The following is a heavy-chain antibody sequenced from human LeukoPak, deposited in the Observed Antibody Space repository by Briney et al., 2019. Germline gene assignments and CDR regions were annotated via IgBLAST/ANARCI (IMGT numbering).Heavy chain of an antibody. J-gene: IGHJ4*02. V-gene: IGHV4-34*01. CDR2: IYHSGST. D-gene: IGHD2-15*01. CDR1: GGSLSGYY. CDR3: ARRKRILGTWRPFDY. Sequence: SETLSLTCAVYGGSLSGYYWGWIRQPPGKGLEWIGSIYHSGSTYYNPSLKSRVTISVDTSKNQFSLKLSSVTAADTAVYYCARRKRILGTWRPFDYWGQGTLVTVSS.